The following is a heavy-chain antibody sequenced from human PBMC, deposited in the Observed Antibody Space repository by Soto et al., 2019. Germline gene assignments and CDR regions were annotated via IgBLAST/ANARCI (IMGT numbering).Heavy chain of an antibody. CDR3: ARDKITGLFDY. Sequence: SETLSLTCSVSGGSISSGVYYWSWLRQHPGKGLEWIGEINHSGSTNYNPSLKSRVTISVDTSKNQFSLKLTSVTAADTAVYYCARDKITGLFDYWGQGTLVTVPQ. V-gene: IGHV4-31*02. CDR1: GGSISSGVYY. CDR2: INHSGST. J-gene: IGHJ4*02. D-gene: IGHD2-8*02.